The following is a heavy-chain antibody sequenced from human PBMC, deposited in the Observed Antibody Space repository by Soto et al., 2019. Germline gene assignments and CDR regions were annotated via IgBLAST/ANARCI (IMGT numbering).Heavy chain of an antibody. D-gene: IGHD1-26*01. CDR1: GGSISSYY. Sequence: SETLSLTCTVSGGSISSYYWSWIRQPPGKGLEWIGYIYYSGSTNYNPSLKSRVTISVDTSKNQFSLKLNSVTAADTAVDYCARGGGSPDYWGQGTLVTVSS. V-gene: IGHV4-59*01. J-gene: IGHJ4*02. CDR3: ARGGGSPDY. CDR2: IYYSGST.